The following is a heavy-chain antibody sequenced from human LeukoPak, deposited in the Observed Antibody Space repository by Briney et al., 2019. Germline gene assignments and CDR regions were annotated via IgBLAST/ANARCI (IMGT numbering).Heavy chain of an antibody. D-gene: IGHD5-18*01. CDR1: GGSFSVYY. Sequence: SETLSLTCAVYGGSFSVYYWSWIRQPPGKGLEWIGEINHSGSTNYNPSLKSRVTISVDTSKNQFSLKLSSVTAADTAVYYCARGELRTWIQLLNAFDIWGQGTVVTVSS. CDR2: INHSGST. CDR3: ARGELRTWIQLLNAFDI. J-gene: IGHJ3*02. V-gene: IGHV4-34*01.